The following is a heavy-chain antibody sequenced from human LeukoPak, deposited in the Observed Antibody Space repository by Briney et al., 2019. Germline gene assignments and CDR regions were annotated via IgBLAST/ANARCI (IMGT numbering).Heavy chain of an antibody. J-gene: IGHJ4*02. Sequence: SETLSLTCTVSGDSISSSYWGWIRQPAGKGLEWIGRIHTSGSTYYSPSLKSRVTMSVDTSTNQLSLKLSSVTAADTAMYYCARVRLGRGLDYWGQGTLVTVSS. CDR1: GDSISSSY. V-gene: IGHV4-4*07. CDR2: IHTSGST. CDR3: ARVRLGRGLDY. D-gene: IGHD6-19*01.